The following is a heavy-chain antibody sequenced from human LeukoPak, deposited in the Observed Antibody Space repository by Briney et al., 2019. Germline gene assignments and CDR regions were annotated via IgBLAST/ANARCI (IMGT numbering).Heavy chain of an antibody. D-gene: IGHD3-16*02. CDR2: ISASAGST. V-gene: IGHV3-23*01. J-gene: IGHJ4*02. CDR1: GFTFRSHA. CDR3: AKSLGVGGYTRYKGFDQ. Sequence: PGGSLRLSCAASGFTFRSHAMSWVRQAPGKGLEWVSVISASAGSTYYADSVKGRFTICRDNSKNTVSLQMSSLRAEDTAVSYCAKSLGVGGYTRYKGFDQWGQGTLVTVSS.